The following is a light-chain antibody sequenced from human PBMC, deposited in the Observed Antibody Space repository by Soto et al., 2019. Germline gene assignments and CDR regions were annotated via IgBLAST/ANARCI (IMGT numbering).Light chain of an antibody. CDR2: GAS. CDR3: QQHANSPIT. V-gene: IGKV3-20*01. CDR1: KRVSARY. J-gene: IGKJ5*01. Sequence: IGVTQPPATLSLSSWDRASLSCSSSKRVSARYLAWYHQKPGQAPRLLIFGASDRATGIPDRFSGSGSGTDFTLTISRLEPEDFAVFYCQQHANSPITFGQGTRLEIK.